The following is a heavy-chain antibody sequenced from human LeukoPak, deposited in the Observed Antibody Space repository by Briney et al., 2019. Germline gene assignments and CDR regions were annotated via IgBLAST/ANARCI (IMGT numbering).Heavy chain of an antibody. CDR3: ARDHLGYCSSTSCYAAGITDY. CDR1: GGTFSSYA. V-gene: IGHV1-69*04. J-gene: IGHJ4*02. D-gene: IGHD2-2*01. Sequence: GASVKVSCKASGGTFSSYAISWVRQAPGQGLEWMGRIIPILGIANYAQKFQGRVTITADKSTSTAYMELSSLRSEDTAVYYCARDHLGYCSSTSCYAAGITDYWGQGTLVTVSS. CDR2: IIPILGIA.